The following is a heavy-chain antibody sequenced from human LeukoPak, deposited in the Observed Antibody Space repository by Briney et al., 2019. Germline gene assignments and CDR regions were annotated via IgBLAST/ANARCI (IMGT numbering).Heavy chain of an antibody. CDR2: IYNSGSI. J-gene: IGHJ4*02. CDR1: GASISSYY. Sequence: SETLSLTCTVSGASISSYYWNWIRQPAGKGLEGIGRIYNSGSIDYNPSLMSRVTMSVDTSKNQFSLKLSSVTAADTAVYYCARYSGSNQRYFDYWGQGTLVTVSS. D-gene: IGHD1-26*01. CDR3: ARYSGSNQRYFDY. V-gene: IGHV4-4*07.